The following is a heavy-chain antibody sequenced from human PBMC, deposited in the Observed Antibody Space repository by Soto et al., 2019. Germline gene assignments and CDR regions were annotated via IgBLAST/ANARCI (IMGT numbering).Heavy chain of an antibody. D-gene: IGHD1-1*01. CDR3: ARGGGNFDS. V-gene: IGHV6-1*01. CDR1: GDSVSSNSAA. CDR2: TFYRSKWYS. Sequence: QSQTLSLTCDISGDSVSSNSAAWNWIRQSPSRGLEWLGRTFYRSKWYSDYAVSVKGRIVINPDTSKNQFSLQLNSVTPEDTAVYYCARGGGNFDSWGQGTLVTVSS. J-gene: IGHJ4*02.